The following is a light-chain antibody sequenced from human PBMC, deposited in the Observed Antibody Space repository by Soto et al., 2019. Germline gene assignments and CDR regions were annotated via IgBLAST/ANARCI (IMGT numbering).Light chain of an antibody. CDR2: GAS. V-gene: IGKV3-15*01. CDR3: QQYNTWPPYT. J-gene: IGKJ2*01. CDR1: QSVSSN. Sequence: EIVMTQSPATLSVSPGERATLSYRASQSVSSNLAWYQQKPGQAPRLLIYGASTRATGIPARFSGSGSGTEFTLTISSLQSEDFAVYYCQQYNTWPPYTFGQGTKLEIK.